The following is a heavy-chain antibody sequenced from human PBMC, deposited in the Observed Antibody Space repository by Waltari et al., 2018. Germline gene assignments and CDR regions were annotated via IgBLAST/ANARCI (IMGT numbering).Heavy chain of an antibody. CDR1: GGSFSGYY. V-gene: IGHV4-34*01. J-gene: IGHJ1*01. CDR3: ARGLPRVRYGSGSYYNSEYFQH. D-gene: IGHD3-10*01. CDR2: INHSGSP. Sequence: QVQLQQWGAGLLKPSETLSLTCAVYGGSFSGYYWRWIRQPPGKGLEWIGEINHSGSPNYNPPLKSRVTISVDTSKNQFSLKLSSVTAADTAVYYCARGLPRVRYGSGSYYNSEYFQHWGQGTLVTVSS.